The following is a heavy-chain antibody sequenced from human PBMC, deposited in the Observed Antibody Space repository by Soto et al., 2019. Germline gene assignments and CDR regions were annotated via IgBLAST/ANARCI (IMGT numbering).Heavy chain of an antibody. D-gene: IGHD6-13*01. CDR2: ISSSSSYI. CDR1: GFTFSSYS. V-gene: IGHV3-21*01. CDR3: ARDLSSSWYPHYFDH. J-gene: IGHJ4*02. Sequence: PGGSLRLSCAASGFTFSSYSMNWVRQAPGKGLEWVSSISSSSSYIYYADSVKGRFTISRDNAKNSLYLQMNSLRAEDTAVYYCARDLSSSWYPHYFDHWGQGTLVTVSS.